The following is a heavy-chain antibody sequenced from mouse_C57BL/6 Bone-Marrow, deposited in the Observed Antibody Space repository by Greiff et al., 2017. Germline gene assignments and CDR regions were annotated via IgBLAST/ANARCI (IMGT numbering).Heavy chain of an antibody. CDR3: VRHNLHYCDY. J-gene: IGHJ2*01. CDR2: IRSKSNNYAT. V-gene: IGHV10-1*01. D-gene: IGHD1-3*01. Sequence: EVQLVESGGGLVQPKGSLKLSCAASGFSFNTYAMNWVRQAPGKGLEWVARIRSKSNNYATYYADSVKDRFTISRDDSESMLYLQMNNLKTEDTAMYYCVRHNLHYCDYWGQGTTLTVTA. CDR1: GFSFNTYA.